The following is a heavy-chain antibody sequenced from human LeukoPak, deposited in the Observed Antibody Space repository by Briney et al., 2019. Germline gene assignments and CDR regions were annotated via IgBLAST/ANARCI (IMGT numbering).Heavy chain of an antibody. Sequence: GGSLRHSCAASGSTFSSYSMNWVRPAPGKGLEWVSYISSSSTIYYADSVKGRFTISRDNAKNSLYLQMNSLRDEDTAVYYCATDQRGSASYAPDYWGQGTLVTVSS. V-gene: IGHV3-48*02. D-gene: IGHD1-26*01. CDR1: GSTFSSYS. CDR2: ISSSSTI. J-gene: IGHJ4*02. CDR3: ATDQRGSASYAPDY.